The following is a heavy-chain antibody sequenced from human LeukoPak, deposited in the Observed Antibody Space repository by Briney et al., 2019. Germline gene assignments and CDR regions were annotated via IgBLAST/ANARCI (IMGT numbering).Heavy chain of an antibody. D-gene: IGHD6-19*01. CDR1: GGSISSGSYY. CDR2: IYYSGST. Sequence: PSQTLSLTCTVSGGSISSGSYYWSRIRQPAGKGLEWIGSIYYSGSTYYNPSLKSRVTISVDTSKNQFSLKLSSVTAADTAVYYCARGTGYSSGWLYYFDYWGQGTLVTVSS. CDR3: ARGTGYSSGWLYYFDY. J-gene: IGHJ4*02. V-gene: IGHV4-30-2*03.